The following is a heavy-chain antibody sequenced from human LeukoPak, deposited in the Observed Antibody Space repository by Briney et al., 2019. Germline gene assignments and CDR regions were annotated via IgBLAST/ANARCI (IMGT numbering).Heavy chain of an antibody. CDR2: INPNSGGT. CDR1: GYTFTGYY. J-gene: IGHJ4*02. V-gene: IGHV1-2*02. Sequence: GASVKVSCKASGYTFTGYYMHWVRQAPGQGLEWMGWINPNSGGTSYAQKFQGRVTMTRDTSISTAYMELSRLRSDDTAVYYCAKDLEKNIFVVVVAAAFDYWGQGTLVTVSS. CDR3: AKDLEKNIFVVVVAAAFDY. D-gene: IGHD2-15*01.